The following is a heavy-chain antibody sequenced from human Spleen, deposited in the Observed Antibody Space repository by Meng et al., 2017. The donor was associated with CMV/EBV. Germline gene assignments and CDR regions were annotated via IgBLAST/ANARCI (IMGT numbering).Heavy chain of an antibody. CDR1: GGSISSTYYY. V-gene: IGHV4-39*07. Sequence: SGGSISSTYYYWAWIRQPPGKGLEWVGTIYYDGRTNYNSSLKSRVTMSVNTSKSQFSLKLSSVTAADTAVYYCARSNSGGSRGRFDPWGQGTLVTVSS. D-gene: IGHD2-15*01. CDR3: ARSNSGGSRGRFDP. J-gene: IGHJ5*02. CDR2: IYYDGRT.